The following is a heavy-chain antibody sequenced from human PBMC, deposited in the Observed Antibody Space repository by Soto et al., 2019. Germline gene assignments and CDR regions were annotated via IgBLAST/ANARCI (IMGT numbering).Heavy chain of an antibody. V-gene: IGHV3-30*18. D-gene: IGHD1-26*01. CDR2: ISADGGKR. J-gene: IGHJ6*02. CDR1: GFTFSDYG. Sequence: QVQLMESGGGEVQPGASLRLSCVASGFTFSDYGIHWVRQAPGKGLEWVALISADGGKRCYGDSVQGRLSIYRDNSKNTVYVQINSLTGDDTAVYYCAKDLRQGASGATVYGMDVWGHGTTVSVSS. CDR3: AKDLRQGASGATVYGMDV.